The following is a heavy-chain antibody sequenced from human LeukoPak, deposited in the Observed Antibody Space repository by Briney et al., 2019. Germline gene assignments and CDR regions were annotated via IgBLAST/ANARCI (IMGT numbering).Heavy chain of an antibody. CDR1: GFTFSSYW. D-gene: IGHD4/OR15-4a*01. CDR2: ISSSSSYI. V-gene: IGHV3-21*04. Sequence: PGGSLRLSCAASGFTFSSYWMNWVRQAPGKGLEWVSSISSSSSYIYYADSVKGRFTISRDNAKNSLYLQMNSLRAEDTAVYYCARRAGAYSHPYDYWGQGTLVTVSS. CDR3: ARRAGAYSHPYDY. J-gene: IGHJ4*02.